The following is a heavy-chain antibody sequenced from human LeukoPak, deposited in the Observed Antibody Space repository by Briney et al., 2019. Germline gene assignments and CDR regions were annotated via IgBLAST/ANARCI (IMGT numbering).Heavy chain of an antibody. CDR3: ARDRDFLDY. CDR2: IYTSGST. D-gene: IGHD3-3*01. CDR1: GGSMSFYY. Sequence: SETLSLTCTVSGGSMSFYYWSWIRQPAGKGLEWIRRIYTSGSTNYNPSLKSRVTMSVDTSKKQFSLKLNSVTAADTAVYYCARDRDFLDYWGQGTLVTVSS. J-gene: IGHJ4*02. V-gene: IGHV4-4*07.